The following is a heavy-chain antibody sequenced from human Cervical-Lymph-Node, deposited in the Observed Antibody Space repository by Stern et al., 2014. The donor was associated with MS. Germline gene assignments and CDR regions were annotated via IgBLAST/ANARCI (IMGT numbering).Heavy chain of an antibody. CDR3: ARHPHPYGDYVDY. CDR1: GYTFTSYG. D-gene: IGHD4-17*01. Sequence: VQLEESGAEVKKPGASMKVSCEASGYTFTSYGISWVRQAPGQGLEWMGWISTYNGNTNYAQKFQGRVTMTTDTSTSTAYMEMRTLRSDDTAVYYCARHPHPYGDYVDYWGQGTLVTVSS. J-gene: IGHJ4*02. V-gene: IGHV1-18*01. CDR2: ISTYNGNT.